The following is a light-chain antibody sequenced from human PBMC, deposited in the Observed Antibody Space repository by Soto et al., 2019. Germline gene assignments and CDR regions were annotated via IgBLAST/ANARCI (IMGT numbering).Light chain of an antibody. CDR2: AAS. Sequence: DIQMTQSPSSLSASVGDRVTITCRASQGISNYLAWYQQKPGKVPKLLIYAASTLQSGVPSLFSGSRSGTDFTLTISSLQPEDVATCYCQKYNSAPIFGPGTKVDIK. CDR1: QGISNY. V-gene: IGKV1-27*01. CDR3: QKYNSAPI. J-gene: IGKJ3*01.